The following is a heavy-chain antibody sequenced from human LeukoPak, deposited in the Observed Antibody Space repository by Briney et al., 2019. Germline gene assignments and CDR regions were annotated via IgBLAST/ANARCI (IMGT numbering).Heavy chain of an antibody. V-gene: IGHV3-21*01. CDR1: GFTFSSYA. Sequence: GGSLRLSCAASGFTFSSYAMSWVRQAPGKGLEWASVMSSGGYSEYYSDSVKGRFTISRDNAKNSLYLQMNSLRAEDTAVYYCARLREIPVFGVVTESTSYFDYWGQGTLVTVSS. CDR3: ARLREIPVFGVVTESTSYFDY. D-gene: IGHD3-3*01. J-gene: IGHJ4*02. CDR2: MSSGGYSE.